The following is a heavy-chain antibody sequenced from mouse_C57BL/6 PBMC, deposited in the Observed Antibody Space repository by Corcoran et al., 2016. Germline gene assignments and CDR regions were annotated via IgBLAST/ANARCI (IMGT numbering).Heavy chain of an antibody. J-gene: IGHJ2*01. CDR2: INTYSGVP. CDR1: GYTFTTYG. D-gene: IGHD1-1*01. CDR3: ARNYGSGY. V-gene: IGHV9-3*01. Sequence: QIQLVQSGPELKKPGETVKISCKASGYTFTTYGMSWVKQAPGKGLKWMGWINTYSGVPTYADDFKGRFAFSLETSASNAYLQIKTLKNEDTATYFCARNYGSGYWGQGTTLTVSS.